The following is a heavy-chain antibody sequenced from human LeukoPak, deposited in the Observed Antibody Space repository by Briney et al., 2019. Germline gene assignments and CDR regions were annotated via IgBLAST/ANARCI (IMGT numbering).Heavy chain of an antibody. CDR1: VYIFTSYD. J-gene: IGHJ5*02. V-gene: IGHV1-8*01. CDR2: MNPHSGNT. D-gene: IGHD3-3*01. CDR3: ARNPRVFWSGYHRSWFDP. Sequence: ASVRVSGKASVYIFTSYDINWVRQAPGQGLEWMAWMNPHSGNTGYAQKFQGRVTMTRNTSISTAYMELSSLRSEDTAVYYCARNPRVFWSGYHRSWFDPWGQGTLVTVSS.